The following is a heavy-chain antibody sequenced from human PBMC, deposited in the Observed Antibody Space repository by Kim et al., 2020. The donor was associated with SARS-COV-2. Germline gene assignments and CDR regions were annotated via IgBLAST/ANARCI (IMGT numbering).Heavy chain of an antibody. CDR2: ITPILNMT. V-gene: IGHV1-69*10. CDR1: GGTFNNYA. CDR3: ATGDYTTYYYYGMDV. D-gene: IGHD4-17*01. Sequence: SVKVSCKASGGTFNNYAVSWVRQAPGQGLHWMGGITPILNMTYYAEQFQGRLTITADKSTSTAYMEMSSLRSGDTAVYYCATGDYTTYYYYGMDVWGQGTTVTVSS. J-gene: IGHJ6*02.